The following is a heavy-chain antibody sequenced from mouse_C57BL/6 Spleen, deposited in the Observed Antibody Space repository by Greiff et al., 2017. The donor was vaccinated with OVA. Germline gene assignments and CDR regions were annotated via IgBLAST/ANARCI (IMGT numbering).Heavy chain of an antibody. J-gene: IGHJ4*01. Sequence: QVQLQQSGPELVKPGASVKISCKASGYSFTSYYIHWVKQRPGQGLEWIGWIYPGSGNTKYNEKFKGKATLTADTSSSTAYMQLSSLTSEDSAVYYCARSDTTVVRDYAMDYWGQGTSVTVSS. CDR3: ARSDTTVVRDYAMDY. CDR2: IYPGSGNT. D-gene: IGHD1-1*01. CDR1: GYSFTSYY. V-gene: IGHV1-66*01.